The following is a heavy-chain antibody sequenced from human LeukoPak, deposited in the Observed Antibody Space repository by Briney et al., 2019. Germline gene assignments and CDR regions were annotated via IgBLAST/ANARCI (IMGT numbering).Heavy chain of an antibody. Sequence: PGGSLRLSCAASGFTFSNAWMSWVRQAPGKGLEWVSAIGTAGDTYYPGSVKGRFTISRENAKNSLYLQMNSLRAGDTAVYYCARAEVVRARHYYYYYGMDVWGQGTTVTVSS. D-gene: IGHD3-10*01. CDR1: GFTFSNAW. J-gene: IGHJ6*02. V-gene: IGHV3-13*01. CDR3: ARAEVVRARHYYYYYGMDV. CDR2: IGTAGDT.